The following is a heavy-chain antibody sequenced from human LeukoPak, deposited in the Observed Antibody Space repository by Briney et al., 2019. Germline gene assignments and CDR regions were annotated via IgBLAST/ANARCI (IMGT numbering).Heavy chain of an antibody. D-gene: IGHD3-3*01. J-gene: IGHJ4*02. CDR2: ISWNSGSI. CDR1: GFTFDDYA. Sequence: GRSLRLSCAASGFTFDDYAMHWVRQAPGKGLEWVSGISWNSGSIGYADSVKGRFTISRDNAKNSLYLQMNSLRAEDTAVYYCARDLDGYDFWSGPPDYWGQGTLVTVSS. V-gene: IGHV3-9*01. CDR3: ARDLDGYDFWSGPPDY.